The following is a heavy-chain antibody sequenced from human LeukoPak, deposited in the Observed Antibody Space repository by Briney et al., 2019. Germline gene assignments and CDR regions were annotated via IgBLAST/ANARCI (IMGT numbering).Heavy chain of an antibody. CDR3: ARLYDSSGYYRNWFDP. V-gene: IGHV4-61*02. Sequence: SQTLSLTCTVSGGSISSGSYYWSWIRQPAGNGLEWIGRIYTSGSTNYNPSLKSRVTISVDTSKNQFSLKLSSVTAADTAVYYCARLYDSSGYYRNWFDPWGQGTLVTVSS. CDR1: GGSISSGSYY. CDR2: IYTSGST. D-gene: IGHD3-22*01. J-gene: IGHJ5*02.